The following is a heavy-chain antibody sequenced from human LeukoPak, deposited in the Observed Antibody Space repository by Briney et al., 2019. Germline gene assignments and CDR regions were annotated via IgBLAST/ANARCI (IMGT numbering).Heavy chain of an antibody. J-gene: IGHJ6*02. CDR2: MNPNSGNT. Sequence: ASVKVSCKASGYTFTSYDINWVRQATGQGLEWMGWMNPNSGNTGYAQKFQGRVTMTRNTSISTAYMELSSLRSEDTAVYYCARGLRRPYYYYYGMDVWGQGTTVTVSS. CDR3: ARGLRRPYYYYYGMDV. D-gene: IGHD4-17*01. CDR1: GYTFTSYD. V-gene: IGHV1-8*01.